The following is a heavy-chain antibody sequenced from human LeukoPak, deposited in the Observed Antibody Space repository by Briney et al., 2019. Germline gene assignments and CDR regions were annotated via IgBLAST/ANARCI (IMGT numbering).Heavy chain of an antibody. CDR2: ISDSGGNT. V-gene: IGHV3-23*01. J-gene: IGHJ6*02. CDR1: GFTFSNYA. D-gene: IGHD2-15*01. CDR3: ARAIEGYCSGGSCYPRRNYYYGMDV. Sequence: GGSLRLSCAASGFTFSNYAMSWVRQAPGKGLEWVSTISDSGGNTSYADSVKGRFTVSRDNSKNTLYLQMNSLRAEDTAVYYCARAIEGYCSGGSCYPRRNYYYGMDVWGQGATVTVSS.